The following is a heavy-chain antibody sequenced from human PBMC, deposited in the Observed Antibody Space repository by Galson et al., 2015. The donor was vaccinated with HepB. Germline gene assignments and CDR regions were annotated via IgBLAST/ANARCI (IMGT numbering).Heavy chain of an antibody. D-gene: IGHD3-3*01. CDR3: ARGPRITIFGPPGYYYMDV. CDR2: IGTAGDT. Sequence: SLRLSCATSGFTFSSYDMHWVRQATGKGLEWVSAIGTAGDTYYPGSVKGRFTISRENAKNSLYLQMNSLRAGDTAVYYCARGPRITIFGPPGYYYMDVWGKGTTVTVSS. V-gene: IGHV3-13*01. J-gene: IGHJ6*03. CDR1: GFTFSSYD.